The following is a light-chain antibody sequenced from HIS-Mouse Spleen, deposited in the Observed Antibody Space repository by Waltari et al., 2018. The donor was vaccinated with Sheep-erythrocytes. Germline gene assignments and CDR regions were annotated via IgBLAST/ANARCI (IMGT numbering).Light chain of an antibody. CDR1: ALPNKY. Sequence: SYELTQPHSVSVSPGQTARTTCSGDALPNKYAYWYQQKSGQAPVLVIYEDSKRPSGIPERFSGSSSGTMATLTISGAQVEDEADYYCYSTDSSGNHRVFGTGTKVTVL. V-gene: IGLV3-10*01. J-gene: IGLJ1*01. CDR3: YSTDSSGNHRV. CDR2: EDS.